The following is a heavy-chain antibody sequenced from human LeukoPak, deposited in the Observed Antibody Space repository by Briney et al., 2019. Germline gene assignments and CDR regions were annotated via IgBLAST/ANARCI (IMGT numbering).Heavy chain of an antibody. Sequence: GGSLRLSCAASGFTFSSYAMSWVRQAPGKGLEWVSAISGSGGSTYYADSVKGRFTISRDNSKNTLYLQMNSLRAEDTAVYYCARVGYSYGQPYDAFDIWGQGTMVTVSS. CDR1: GFTFSSYA. J-gene: IGHJ3*02. CDR2: ISGSGGST. V-gene: IGHV3-23*01. D-gene: IGHD5-18*01. CDR3: ARVGYSYGQPYDAFDI.